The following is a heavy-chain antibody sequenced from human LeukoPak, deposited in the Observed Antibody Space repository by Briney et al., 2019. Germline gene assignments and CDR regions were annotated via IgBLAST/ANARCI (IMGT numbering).Heavy chain of an antibody. CDR2: IKLDGTET. V-gene: IGHV3-7*03. D-gene: IGHD1-7*01. CDR3: AKGPTGTTAYFDY. Sequence: GSLRLSCAASGFTFNSYWMSWVRQAPGKGLEWVANIKLDGTETYSVDSVKGRFTISRDNSKNTLYLQMNSLRAEDTAVYYCAKGPTGTTAYFDYWGQGTLVTVSS. CDR1: GFTFNSYW. J-gene: IGHJ4*02.